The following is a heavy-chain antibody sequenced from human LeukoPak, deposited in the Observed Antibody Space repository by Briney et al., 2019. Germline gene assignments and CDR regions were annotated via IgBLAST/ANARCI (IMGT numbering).Heavy chain of an antibody. V-gene: IGHV3-7*01. CDR3: AREGGIQEFGY. D-gene: IGHD1-14*01. CDR1: GFTFSSYW. Sequence: GGSLRLSCAASGFTFSSYWMSWVRQAPGKGLEWVANIKQDGSEKYYVDSVKGRFTISRDNAKKSLYLQMNSLRAEDTAVYYCAREGGIQEFGYWGQGTLVTVSS. J-gene: IGHJ4*02. CDR2: IKQDGSEK.